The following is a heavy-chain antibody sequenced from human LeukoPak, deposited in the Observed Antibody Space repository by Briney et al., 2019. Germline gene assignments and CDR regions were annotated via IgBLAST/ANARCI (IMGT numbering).Heavy chain of an antibody. Sequence: GGSLRLSCAASGFTLSSYWMTWVRQAPGKGLEWVAKIKPDGSKEYYVDSVKGRFTISRDNAKNSLYLQMNSLRAEDTAVYYGARDAVRGGDLDYWGQGTLVTVSS. V-gene: IGHV3-7*03. D-gene: IGHD3-10*02. CDR1: GFTLSSYW. CDR3: ARDAVRGGDLDY. CDR2: IKPDGSKE. J-gene: IGHJ4*02.